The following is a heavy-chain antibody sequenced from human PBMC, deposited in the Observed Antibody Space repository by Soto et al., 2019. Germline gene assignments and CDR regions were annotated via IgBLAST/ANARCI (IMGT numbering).Heavy chain of an antibody. CDR3: TRGAHGGKFES. D-gene: IGHD2-15*01. CDR1: GGRFNTNA. Sequence: QVQLVQSGAEVKKPGSSVKVSCKVSGGRFNTNAISWLRQAPGQGLEWMGGIIAIFDRANYAQKFQDRVTMTAEESTRTAYIELSSRRSDDTAVYFCTRGAHGGKFESWGQGPLVTVSP. V-gene: IGHV1-69*12. J-gene: IGHJ4*02. CDR2: IIAIFDRA.